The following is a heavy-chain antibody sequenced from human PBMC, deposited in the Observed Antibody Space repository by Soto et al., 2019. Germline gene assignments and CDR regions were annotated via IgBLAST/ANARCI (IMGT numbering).Heavy chain of an antibody. D-gene: IGHD6-13*01. Sequence: QVQLQESGPGLVKPSETLSLTCTVSGGSISSYYWSWIRQPAGKGLEWIGRIYTSGSTNYNPSLKSRVTMSVDTSKNPFSLKRSSVTAADTAVYYCARGAAGIAAAGTDYWGKGTLVTVSS. J-gene: IGHJ4*02. V-gene: IGHV4-4*07. CDR3: ARGAAGIAAAGTDY. CDR1: GGSISSYY. CDR2: IYTSGST.